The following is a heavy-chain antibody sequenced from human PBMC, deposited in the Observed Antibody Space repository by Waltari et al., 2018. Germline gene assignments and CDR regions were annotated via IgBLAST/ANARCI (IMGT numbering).Heavy chain of an antibody. D-gene: IGHD6-19*01. V-gene: IGHV1-69-2*01. CDR2: VDPEDGET. Sequence: EVQLLQSGAELKEPGPTVRISCKVSGYTFSDHYIPWVQQAPGKGLRWMGLVDPEDGETIYADNFQGRVTISADTSTDTAFMELSSLRSEDTAVFYCATALGDSSSASRPFDFWGQGTMITVSS. CDR1: GYTFSDHY. J-gene: IGHJ3*01. CDR3: ATALGDSSSASRPFDF.